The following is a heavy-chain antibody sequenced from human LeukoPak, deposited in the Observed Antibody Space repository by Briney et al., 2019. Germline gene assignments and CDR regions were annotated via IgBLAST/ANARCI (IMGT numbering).Heavy chain of an antibody. CDR2: IYTSGST. J-gene: IGHJ4*02. CDR1: GGSISSGSYY. D-gene: IGHD5-12*01. CDR3: ASGTLGGYSGYDSDY. Sequence: SETLSLTCSVSGGSISSGSYYWSWIRQPAGKGLEWIGRIYTSGSTNYSPSLKSRVTMSVDTSKNQFSLKLSSVTAADTAVYYCASGTLGGYSGYDSDYWGQGTLVTVSS. V-gene: IGHV4-61*02.